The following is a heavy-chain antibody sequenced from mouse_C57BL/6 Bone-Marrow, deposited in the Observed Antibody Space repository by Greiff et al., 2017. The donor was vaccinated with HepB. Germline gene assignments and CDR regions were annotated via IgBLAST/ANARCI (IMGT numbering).Heavy chain of an antibody. CDR3: ARTGDYYGSRWFAY. CDR2: IYPRSGNT. V-gene: IGHV1-81*01. J-gene: IGHJ3*01. CDR1: GYTFTSYG. D-gene: IGHD1-1*01. Sequence: QVQLQESGAELARPGASVKLSCKASGYTFTSYGISWVKQRTGQGLEWIGEIYPRSGNTYYNEKFKGKATLTADKSSSTAYMELRSLTSEDSAVYFCARTGDYYGSRWFAYWGQGTLVTVSA.